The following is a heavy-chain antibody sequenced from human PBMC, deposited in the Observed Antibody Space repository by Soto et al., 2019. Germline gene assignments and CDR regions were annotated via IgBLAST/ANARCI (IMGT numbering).Heavy chain of an antibody. CDR1: GFAFNIYA. CDR3: ARSSGVPTPDFDY. D-gene: IGHD3-3*01. J-gene: IGHJ4*02. CDR2: ISHDGTNR. Sequence: GGSLRLSCAASGFAFNIYAIHWVRQAPGKGLEWVAVISHDGTNRYYTDSVRGRFTISRDNFKNTVYLEMDSLRADDTAVYYCARSSGVPTPDFDYWGQGTLVTVSS. V-gene: IGHV3-30-3*01.